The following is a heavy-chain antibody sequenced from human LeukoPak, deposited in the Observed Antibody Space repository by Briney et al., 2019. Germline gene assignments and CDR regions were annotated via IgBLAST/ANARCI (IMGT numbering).Heavy chain of an antibody. V-gene: IGHV3-23*01. Sequence: GGALRLSCAASGFTFSSYAMSWVRQAPGNGLEWVSAISGSGGSTYYVDSVKGRFTISRDNSKTTLYLQMNSLRAEDTAVYYCAKTFYSSGYPIDYWGQGTLVTVSS. D-gene: IGHD3-22*01. CDR2: ISGSGGST. CDR3: AKTFYSSGYPIDY. CDR1: GFTFSSYA. J-gene: IGHJ4*02.